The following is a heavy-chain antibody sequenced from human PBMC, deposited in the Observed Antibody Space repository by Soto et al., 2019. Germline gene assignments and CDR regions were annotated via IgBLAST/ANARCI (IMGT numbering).Heavy chain of an antibody. D-gene: IGHD3-16*01. CDR2: ISGSGGTI. V-gene: IGHV3-11*01. CDR1: GFSFSNYS. J-gene: IGHJ4*02. CDR3: ARDWGSHDYSDY. Sequence: QVQLVESGGGLVKPGGSLRLSCAASGFSFSNYSMSWIRQAPGKGLECVSYISGSGGTIYYADSVKGRFTISRDNAKNSLYLQMISLRAEDTAIYYCARDWGSHDYSDYWGQGTLVTVSS.